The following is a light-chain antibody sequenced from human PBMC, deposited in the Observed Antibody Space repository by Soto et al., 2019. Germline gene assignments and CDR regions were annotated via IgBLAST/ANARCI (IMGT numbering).Light chain of an antibody. V-gene: IGLV2-14*01. J-gene: IGLJ1*01. CDR3: SSYRTGGPFV. CDR1: SSDVGGYNY. CDR2: EVS. Sequence: QSVLTQPASVSGSPGQSIAISCTVTSSDVGGYNYVSWYQQLPGKAPKLLISEVSNRPSGVSHRFSGSKSGNTASLTISGLQAEDEADCYCSSYRTGGPFVFGTGTKVTVL.